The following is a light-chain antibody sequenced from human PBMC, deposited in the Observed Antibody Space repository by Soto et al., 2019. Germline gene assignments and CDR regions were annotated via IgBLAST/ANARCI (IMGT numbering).Light chain of an antibody. CDR1: QSVSSS. CDR2: NPS. CDR3: QQRSNWPPLA. J-gene: IGKJ4*01. Sequence: EIVLTQSPATLSLSPGERATLSCRASQSVSSSLAWYQHKPGQAPRLLIVNPSTSSIGIPAMFSGSGSGTDLPLTISRLEPEDFAVYYCQQRSNWPPLAFGGGTKVEIK. V-gene: IGKV3-11*01.